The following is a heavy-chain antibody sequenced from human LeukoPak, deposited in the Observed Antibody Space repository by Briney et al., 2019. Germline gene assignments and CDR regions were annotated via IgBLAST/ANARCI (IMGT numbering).Heavy chain of an antibody. Sequence: ASVKVSCKASGYTFTAYYMDWVRQAPGQRLEWMGWVNPNSGGTNYAQKFQDRVTMTRNTSISTAHMEPHRLRSDDTAVYYCATAPLSGYNSGWYSFDYWGQGALVTVSS. D-gene: IGHD6-19*01. CDR2: VNPNSGGT. J-gene: IGHJ4*02. CDR1: GYTFTAYY. V-gene: IGHV1-2*02. CDR3: ATAPLSGYNSGWYSFDY.